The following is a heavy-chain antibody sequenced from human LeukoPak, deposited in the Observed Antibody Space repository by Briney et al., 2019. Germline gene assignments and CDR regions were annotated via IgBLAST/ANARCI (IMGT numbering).Heavy chain of an antibody. CDR3: ARDRAESSSGWPYDY. CDR1: GYTFTSYG. D-gene: IGHD6-19*01. V-gene: IGHV1-18*01. J-gene: IGHJ4*02. CDR2: ISAYNGNT. Sequence: ASVKVSCKASGYTFTSYGISWVRQAPGQGLEWMGWISAYNGNTNYAQKLQGRVTMTTDTSTSTAYMELRSLRSDDTALYYCARDRAESSSGWPYDYWGQGTLVTVSS.